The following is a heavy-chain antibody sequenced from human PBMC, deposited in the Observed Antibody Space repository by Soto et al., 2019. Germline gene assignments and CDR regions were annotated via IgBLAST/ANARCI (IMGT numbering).Heavy chain of an antibody. CDR1: GFTFSSYA. J-gene: IGHJ4*02. V-gene: IGHV3-23*01. CDR2: ISGSGGST. Sequence: GSLILSCAASGFTFSSYAMSWVRQAPGKGLEWVSAISGSGGSTYYADSVKGRFTISRDNSKNTLYLQMNSLRAEDTAVYYCAKVVVVVGLVYWGQGTLVTVSS. D-gene: IGHD2-15*01. CDR3: AKVVVVVGLVY.